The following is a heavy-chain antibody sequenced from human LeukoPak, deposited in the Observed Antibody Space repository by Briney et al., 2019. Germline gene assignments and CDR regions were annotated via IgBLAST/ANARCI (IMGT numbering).Heavy chain of an antibody. Sequence: SETLSLTCTVSGGSISSSSYYWGWIRQPPGKGLEWIGSIYYSGSTYYNPSLKSRVTISVDTSKNQFSLKLSSVTAADTAAYYCAGLDDYVWGSYRHDYWGQGTLVTVSS. CDR3: AGLDDYVWGSYRHDY. J-gene: IGHJ4*02. V-gene: IGHV4-39*01. CDR1: GGSISSSSYY. CDR2: IYYSGST. D-gene: IGHD3-16*02.